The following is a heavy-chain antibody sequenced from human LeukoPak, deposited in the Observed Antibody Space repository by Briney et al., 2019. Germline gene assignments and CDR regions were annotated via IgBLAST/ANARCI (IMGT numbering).Heavy chain of an antibody. D-gene: IGHD4-17*01. CDR1: GYIFSDHA. Sequence: PGGSLRLSCAASGYIFSDHAMHWVRQAPGKGLEWLAYLSHDGTTAYYANSVKGRLTISRDNSKNTLFLQLSSLRTEDTAVYYCAREGQRLRVDCWGQGTLVTVSS. V-gene: IGHV3-30*04. J-gene: IGHJ4*02. CDR2: LSHDGTTA. CDR3: AREGQRLRVDC.